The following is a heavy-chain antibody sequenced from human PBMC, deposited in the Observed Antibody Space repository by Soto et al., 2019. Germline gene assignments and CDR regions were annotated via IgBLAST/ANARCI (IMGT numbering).Heavy chain of an antibody. J-gene: IGHJ4*02. CDR1: GGSISSSSYY. D-gene: IGHD2-8*01. V-gene: IGHV4-39*01. CDR2: IYYSGST. CDR3: AVRLMDTRAYYFDY. Sequence: QLQLQESGPGLVKPSETLSLTCTVSGGSISSSSYYWGWIRQPPGKGLEWIGSIYYSGSTYYNPSLKSRVTISVDTSKNQFSLKLSSVTAADTAVYYGAVRLMDTRAYYFDYWGQGTLVTVSS.